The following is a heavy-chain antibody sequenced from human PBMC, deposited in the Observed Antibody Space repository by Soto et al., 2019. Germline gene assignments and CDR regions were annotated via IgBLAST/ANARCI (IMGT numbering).Heavy chain of an antibody. D-gene: IGHD3-3*01. J-gene: IGHJ6*04. V-gene: IGHV4-59*08. CDR3: ARQGFLEWLLMDV. CDR2: IYNSGST. Sequence: SETLSLTCTVSGGSISSYYWSLIRQPPGKGLEWIGYIYNSGSTNYNPSLKSRVTISVDTSKNQFSLKLSSVTAADTAVYYCARQGFLEWLLMDVWGKGTTVTVSS. CDR1: GGSISSYY.